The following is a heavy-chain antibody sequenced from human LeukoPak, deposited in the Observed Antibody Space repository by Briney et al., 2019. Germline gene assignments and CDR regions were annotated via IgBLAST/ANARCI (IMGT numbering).Heavy chain of an antibody. CDR2: IYSGGST. CDR3: ASRQFANYYFDY. V-gene: IGHV3-53*01. J-gene: IGHJ4*02. D-gene: IGHD5-24*01. CDR1: GFTFSSYA. Sequence: GGSLRLSCAASGFTFSSYAMHWVRQAPGKGLEWVSAIYSGGSTHYADSVKGRFTISRDNSKNTLYLQMNSLRAEDTAVYYCASRQFANYYFDYWGQGTLVTVSS.